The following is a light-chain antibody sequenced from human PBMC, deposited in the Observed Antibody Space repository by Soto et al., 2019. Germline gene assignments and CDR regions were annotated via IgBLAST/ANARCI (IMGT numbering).Light chain of an antibody. Sequence: DIQMTQSPSSLSASVGDRVTITCRASQDIGTNLGWYQQKPGNAPRRLIYAASSLPSGVPSRFSGSGSGTEFTLTISSLQPEDFATYYCLQHYTYLWTFGQGTQVDI. CDR3: LQHYTYLWT. J-gene: IGKJ1*01. V-gene: IGKV1-17*01. CDR1: QDIGTN. CDR2: AAS.